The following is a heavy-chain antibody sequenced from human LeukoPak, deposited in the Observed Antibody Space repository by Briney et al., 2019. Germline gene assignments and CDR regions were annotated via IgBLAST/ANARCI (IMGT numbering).Heavy chain of an antibody. CDR2: ISGSGDTI. J-gene: IGHJ4*02. D-gene: IGHD5-18*01. Sequence: PGGSLRLSCVVSGFTFSSYEMNWVRQAPGKGLEWVSYISGSGDTIYDADSVKGRFTISRDNAKNSLYLQMSSLRVEDTAVYYCARGRRGYSEEYWGQGTLVTVSS. CDR1: GFTFSSYE. CDR3: ARGRRGYSEEY. V-gene: IGHV3-48*03.